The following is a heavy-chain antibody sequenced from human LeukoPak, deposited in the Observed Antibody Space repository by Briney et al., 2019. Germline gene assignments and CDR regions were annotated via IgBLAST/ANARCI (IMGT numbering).Heavy chain of an antibody. CDR2: IYSGGST. CDR1: GFTVSSNY. J-gene: IGHJ3*02. CDR3: ARDSDPGAFDI. V-gene: IGHV3-53*01. Sequence: GGSLRLSCAASGFTVSSNYMSWVRQAPGKGLEWVSVIYSGGSTYYADSVRGRFTISRDNSKNTLYLQMNSLRVEDTAVYYCARDSDPGAFDIWGRGTMVTVSS.